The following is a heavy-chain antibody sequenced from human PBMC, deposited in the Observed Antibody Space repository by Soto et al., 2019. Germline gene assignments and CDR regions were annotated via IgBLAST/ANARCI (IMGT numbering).Heavy chain of an antibody. CDR1: EFTFSSYW. CDR2: IKEDGSEK. V-gene: IGHV3-7*05. D-gene: IGHD2-2*01. CDR3: ARDLGAPGRGSAVGYYYHYGMDV. Sequence: EVQLVESGGGLVQPGGSLRLSCAASEFTFSSYWMNWVRQAPGKGLEWVANIKEDGSEKYYVDSVKGRFTICRDNAKNSLYLQMNSLRGEDTAVYYCARDLGAPGRGSAVGYYYHYGMDVWGQGTTVTVSS. J-gene: IGHJ6*02.